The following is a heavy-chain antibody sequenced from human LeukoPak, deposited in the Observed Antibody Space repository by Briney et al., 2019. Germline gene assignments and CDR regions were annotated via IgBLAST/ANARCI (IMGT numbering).Heavy chain of an antibody. V-gene: IGHV3-33*08. CDR3: ARDSSSREYWFDS. D-gene: IGHD6-6*01. CDR2: IWYDESQK. CDR1: GFTFRSHA. Sequence: GGSLRLSCAASGFTFRSHALHWVRQAPGKGLEWVAVIWYDESQKYYADSVKGRFTISRDTSKNTLYLQMNSLRVEDTAVYYCARDSSSREYWFDSWGQGTLVTVSS. J-gene: IGHJ5*01.